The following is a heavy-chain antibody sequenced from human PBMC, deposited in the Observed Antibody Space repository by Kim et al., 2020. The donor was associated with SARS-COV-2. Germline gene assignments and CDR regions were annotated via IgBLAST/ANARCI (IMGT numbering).Heavy chain of an antibody. CDR3: ARDRAARSPLGY. J-gene: IGHJ4*02. CDR2: K. Sequence: KYYADSVKGRFTISRDNSKNTLYLQMNSLRAEDTAVYYCARDRAARSPLGYWGQGTLVTVSS. V-gene: IGHV3-30*01. D-gene: IGHD6-6*01.